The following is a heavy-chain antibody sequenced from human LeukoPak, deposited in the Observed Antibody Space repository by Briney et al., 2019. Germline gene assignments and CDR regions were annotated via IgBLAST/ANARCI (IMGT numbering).Heavy chain of an antibody. V-gene: IGHV3-7*01. CDR3: ARDHGSGWYPANYYYYGMDV. D-gene: IGHD6-19*01. J-gene: IGHJ6*02. Sequence: PGGSLRLSCAASGFTVSSNYMSWVRQAPGKGLEWVANIKQDGSEKYYVDSVKGRFTISRDNAKNSLYLQMNSLRAEDTAVYYCARDHGSGWYPANYYYYGMDVWGQGTTVTVSS. CDR1: GFTVSSNY. CDR2: IKQDGSEK.